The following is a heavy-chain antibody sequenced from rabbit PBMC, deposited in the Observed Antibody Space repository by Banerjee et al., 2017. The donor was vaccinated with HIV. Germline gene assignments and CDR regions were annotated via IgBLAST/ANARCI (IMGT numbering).Heavy chain of an antibody. CDR2: INTGSRNA. J-gene: IGHJ4*01. CDR3: ARDYAGYSLFQL. D-gene: IGHD7-1*01. V-gene: IGHV1S45*01. CDR1: GFSFSNKYV. Sequence: QEQLEESGGDLVKPEGSLTLTCTASGFSFSNKYVMCWVRQAPGKGLEWIGCINTGSRNAYYASWVISRFTISKTSSTTVALQMTSLTAADTATYFCARDYAGYSLFQLWGQGTLVTVS.